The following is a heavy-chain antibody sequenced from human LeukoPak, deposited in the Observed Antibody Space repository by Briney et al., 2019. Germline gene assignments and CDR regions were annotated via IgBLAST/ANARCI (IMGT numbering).Heavy chain of an antibody. V-gene: IGHV1-69*15. J-gene: IGHJ5*02. CDR3: ATRVRDDYGDYGSHWFDP. CDR2: IIPIFGTA. CDR1: GGTFSSYA. D-gene: IGHD4-17*01. Sequence: GSSVKVSCKASGGTFSSYAISWVRQAPGQGLEWMGRIIPIFGTANYAQKFQGRVTITADESTSTAYMELSSLRSEDTAVYYCATRVRDDYGDYGSHWFDPWGQGTLVTVSS.